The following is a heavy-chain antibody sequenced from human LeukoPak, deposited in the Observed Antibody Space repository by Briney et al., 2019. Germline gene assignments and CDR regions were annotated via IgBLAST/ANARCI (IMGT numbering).Heavy chain of an antibody. J-gene: IGHJ4*02. CDR3: ARDGGVYYDSSGYYRSDY. D-gene: IGHD3-22*01. Sequence: GASVKVSCKASGYTFTGYYMHWVRQAPGQGLEWMGRINPNSGGTNYAQKFQGRVTMTRDTSISTAYMELCRLRSDDTAVYYCARDGGVYYDSSGYYRSDYWGQGTLVTVSS. CDR1: GYTFTGYY. V-gene: IGHV1-2*06. CDR2: INPNSGGT.